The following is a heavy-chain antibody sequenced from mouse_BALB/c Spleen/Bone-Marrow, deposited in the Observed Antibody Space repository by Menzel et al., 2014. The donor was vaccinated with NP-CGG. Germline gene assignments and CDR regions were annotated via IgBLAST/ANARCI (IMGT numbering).Heavy chain of an antibody. V-gene: IGHV1S56*01. CDR1: GYTFTSYY. D-gene: IGHD1-1*01. CDR2: IYPGNVNT. CDR3: ARFYYGSSYAMDY. J-gene: IGHJ4*01. Sequence: QVTLKVCGPELVKPGASVRISCKASGYTFTSYYIHWVKQRPGQGLEWIGWIYPGNVNTKYNEKFKGKATLTADKSSSTAYMQLSSLASEDSAVYFCARFYYGSSYAMDYWGQGTSVTVSP.